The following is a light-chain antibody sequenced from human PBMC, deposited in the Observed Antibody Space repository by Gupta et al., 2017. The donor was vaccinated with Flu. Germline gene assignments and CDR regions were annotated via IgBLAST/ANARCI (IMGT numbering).Light chain of an antibody. CDR2: DDS. V-gene: IGLV3-21*03. CDR1: NIGSRS. Sequence: SYLLTQPPAVSVPPAKTVRVSCGSNNIGSRSVRWYQQKTDQAAMLVVYDDSDPPAGIPERFSGSNSENTATLTISRGEAGDEADYYCEWGNSSSHLIFGGGTKLTVL. J-gene: IGLJ2*01. CDR3: EWGNSSSHLI.